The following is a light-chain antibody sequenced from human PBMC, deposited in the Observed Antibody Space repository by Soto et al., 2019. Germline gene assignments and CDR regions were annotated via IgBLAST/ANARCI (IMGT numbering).Light chain of an antibody. J-gene: IGKJ1*01. CDR2: VGC. CDR3: MQALQNPST. V-gene: IGKV2-28*01. CDR1: PSRRHSNGYNY. Sequence: SVMTKSPLSLPVTTAQPSSISCSSSPSRRHSNGYNYLDWYLQTPGQSGQILIYVGCNRSSGVADRFSGSGSGTDFTLTISRVEADNVRVYYCMQALQNPSTFGQGTKLDIK.